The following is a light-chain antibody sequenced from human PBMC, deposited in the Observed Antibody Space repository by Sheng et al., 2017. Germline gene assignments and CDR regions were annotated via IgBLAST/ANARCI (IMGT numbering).Light chain of an antibody. CDR1: SSNIGADYD. J-gene: IGLJ1*01. V-gene: IGLV1-40*01. Sequence: QSVLTQPPSVSGAPGQRVTISCTGRSSNIGADYDVHWYQQLPGTAPQLLIYDNNNRPSGVPDRFSGSKSDTSASLAITGLQAEDEADYYCQSYDSSLSGYVFGGGTKVTV. CDR2: DNN. CDR3: QSYDSSLSGYV.